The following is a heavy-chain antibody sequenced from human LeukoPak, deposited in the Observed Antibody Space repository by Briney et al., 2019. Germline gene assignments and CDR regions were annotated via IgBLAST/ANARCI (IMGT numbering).Heavy chain of an antibody. D-gene: IGHD6-19*01. V-gene: IGHV4-59*01. Sequence: SETLSLTCTVSGGSISSYYWSWIRQPPGKGLEWIGYVYYSGTTNYIPSLKSRITISVDTSKNQFSLKLSSVTAADTAAYYCARSSGWYQPFDYWGQGTLVTVSS. CDR1: GGSISSYY. CDR2: VYYSGTT. CDR3: ARSSGWYQPFDY. J-gene: IGHJ4*02.